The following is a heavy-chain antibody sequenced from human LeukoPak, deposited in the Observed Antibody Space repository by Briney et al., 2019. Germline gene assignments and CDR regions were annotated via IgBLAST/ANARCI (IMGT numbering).Heavy chain of an antibody. CDR1: GFTFSSYA. D-gene: IGHD1-26*01. Sequence: GGSLRLSCAASGFTFSSYAMSWVRQAPGKGLEWVANIKQDESEKYYVDSVKGRFTISRDNAKNSLYLQMNSLRAEDTAVYYCARERKVGATDFDYWGQGTLVTVSS. V-gene: IGHV3-7*01. CDR2: IKQDESEK. J-gene: IGHJ4*02. CDR3: ARERKVGATDFDY.